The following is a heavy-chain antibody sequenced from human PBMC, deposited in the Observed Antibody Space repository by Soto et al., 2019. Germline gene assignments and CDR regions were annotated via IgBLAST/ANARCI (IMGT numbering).Heavy chain of an antibody. CDR1: GFNLSHPW. V-gene: IGHV3-15*01. Sequence: KAGGSLRLSCVASGFNLSHPWMTWVRQAAGKGLGWVGRIKSKTDGGTADYAAPVKGRATISRDDSKNTVYLQMNSLKTEDTAVYYCTTGIYYDILTGYHNVAYWGQGALVTVS. CDR2: IKSKTDGGTA. J-gene: IGHJ4*02. CDR3: TTGIYYDILTGYHNVAY. D-gene: IGHD3-9*01.